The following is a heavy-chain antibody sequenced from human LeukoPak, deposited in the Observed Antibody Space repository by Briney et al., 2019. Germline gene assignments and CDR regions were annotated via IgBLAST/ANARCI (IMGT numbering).Heavy chain of an antibody. CDR1: GGSISSYY. CDR3: ARPKTRGWNSDSVYAFDI. Sequence: SETLSLTCTVSGGSISSYYWSWIRQPPGKGLEWIGYIYYSGSTNYNPSLKSRVTISVDTSKNQFSLKLSSVTAADTAVYYCARPKTRGWNSDSVYAFDIWGQGTMVTVSS. V-gene: IGHV4-59*01. CDR2: IYYSGST. J-gene: IGHJ3*02. D-gene: IGHD3-9*01.